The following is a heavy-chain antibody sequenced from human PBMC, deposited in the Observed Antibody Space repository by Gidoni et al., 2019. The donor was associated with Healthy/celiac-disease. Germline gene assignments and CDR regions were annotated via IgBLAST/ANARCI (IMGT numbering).Heavy chain of an antibody. D-gene: IGHD7-27*01. CDR2: ISYDGSNK. CDR1: GCTFSSYA. J-gene: IGHJ4*02. Sequence: QVQLVESGGGEVQPGRSLRLSGAASGCTFSSYAMHWVRQAPGKGLEWVAVISYDGSNKYYADSVKGRFTISRDNSKNTLYLQMNSLRAEDTAVYYCARDKSKLGTYFDYWGQGTLVTVSS. V-gene: IGHV3-30-3*01. CDR3: ARDKSKLGTYFDY.